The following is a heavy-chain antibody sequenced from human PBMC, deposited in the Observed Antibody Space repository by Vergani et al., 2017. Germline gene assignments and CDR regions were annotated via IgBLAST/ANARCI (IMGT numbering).Heavy chain of an antibody. J-gene: IGHJ4*02. CDR2: IHTSGST. CDR1: GGSINSHNYY. Sequence: QVQLQESGPGLVKPSQTLSLTCTVSGGSINSHNYYWSWIRQPAGKGLEWIGRIHTSGSTNYNPSLKSRVTMSEDTSKNQFSLNLTSVTAADTAVYFCARGSCLGGSCDKPFFDYWGQGILVTVSS. V-gene: IGHV4-61*02. CDR3: ARGSCLGGSCDKPFFDY. D-gene: IGHD2-15*01.